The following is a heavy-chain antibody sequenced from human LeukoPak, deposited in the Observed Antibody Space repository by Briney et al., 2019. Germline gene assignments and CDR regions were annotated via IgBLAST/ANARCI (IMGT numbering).Heavy chain of an antibody. CDR1: GFTFSSYS. D-gene: IGHD3-9*01. CDR2: ISSSSSYI. V-gene: IGHV3-21*01. Sequence: GGSLRLSCAASGFTFSSYSMNWVRQAPGKGLEWVSSISSSSSYIYYADSVKGRFTIPRDNAKNSLYLQMNSLRAEDTAVYYCARAYDIPDAFDIWGQGTMVTVSS. CDR3: ARAYDIPDAFDI. J-gene: IGHJ3*02.